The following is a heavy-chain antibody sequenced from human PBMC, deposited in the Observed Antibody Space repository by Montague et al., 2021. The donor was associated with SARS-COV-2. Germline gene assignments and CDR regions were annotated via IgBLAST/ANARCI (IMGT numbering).Heavy chain of an antibody. V-gene: IGHV4-59*11. CDR1: AGSISSHY. CDR2: VYYTGST. Sequence: SETLSLTCTVSAGSISSHYWSRIRQPPGKALEWIGYVYYTGSTKYNPSLKSRVTMSVDTPKNRFSRSLRSLTAADTAVYYCARAQNTCFIANCVNYFDLWGLGPLVTVSS. CDR3: ARAQNTCFIANCVNYFDL. D-gene: IGHD1-1*01. J-gene: IGHJ4*02.